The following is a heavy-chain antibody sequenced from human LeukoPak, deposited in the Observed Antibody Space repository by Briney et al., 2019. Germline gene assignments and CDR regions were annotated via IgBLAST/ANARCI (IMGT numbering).Heavy chain of an antibody. Sequence: SVKVSCKASGGTFSSYAISWVRQAPGQGLEWMGGIIPIFGTANYAQKFQGRVTITADESTSTAYMELRSLRSDDTAVYYCARGGEKLWGLRYCSGGSCSWFDYWGQGTLVTVSS. CDR1: GGTFSSYA. CDR2: IIPIFGTA. V-gene: IGHV1-69*01. D-gene: IGHD2-15*01. CDR3: ARGGEKLWGLRYCSGGSCSWFDY. J-gene: IGHJ4*02.